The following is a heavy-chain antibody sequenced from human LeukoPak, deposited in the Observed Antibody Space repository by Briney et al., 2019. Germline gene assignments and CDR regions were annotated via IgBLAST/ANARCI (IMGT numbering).Heavy chain of an antibody. D-gene: IGHD1-26*01. Sequence: ETVSLICTVSGGSISGYYWSWIRQPPGKGLEWIGYIFYSGSTNYNPSLKSRVTISVDTSKNQFSLKLSSVTAADTAVYYCARGEWDLLFDYWGQGTLDPLL. CDR2: IFYSGST. CDR3: ARGEWDLLFDY. V-gene: IGHV4-59*01. CDR1: GGSISGYY. J-gene: IGHJ4*02.